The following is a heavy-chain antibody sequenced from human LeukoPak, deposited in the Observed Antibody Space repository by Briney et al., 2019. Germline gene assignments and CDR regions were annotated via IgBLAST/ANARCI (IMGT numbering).Heavy chain of an antibody. J-gene: IGHJ3*02. D-gene: IGHD3-9*01. CDR1: GGSISSGDYY. CDR3: ARDRPKYDKRYGVVLDAFDI. V-gene: IGHV4-30-4*08. Sequence: SQTLSLTCTVFGGSISSGDYYWSWIRQPPGKGLEWIGYIYYSGSTYYNPSLKSRVTISVDTSKNQFSLKLSSVTAADTAVYYCARDRPKYDKRYGVVLDAFDIWGQGTMVTVSS. CDR2: IYYSGST.